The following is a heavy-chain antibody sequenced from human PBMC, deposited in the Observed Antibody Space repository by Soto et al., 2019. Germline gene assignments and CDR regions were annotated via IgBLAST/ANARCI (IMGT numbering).Heavy chain of an antibody. V-gene: IGHV1-69*02. CDR1: GYTFSSYT. D-gene: IGHD2-8*01. Sequence: ASLKVSCKTSGYTFSSYTISCVRHTTGQGLEWMGRIIPILGIANYAQKFQGRVTMTRNTSISTAYMELSSLRSEDTAVYYCARRGGCTNGVCYPFAFDIWGQGTMVTVSS. CDR2: IIPILGIA. J-gene: IGHJ3*02. CDR3: ARRGGCTNGVCYPFAFDI.